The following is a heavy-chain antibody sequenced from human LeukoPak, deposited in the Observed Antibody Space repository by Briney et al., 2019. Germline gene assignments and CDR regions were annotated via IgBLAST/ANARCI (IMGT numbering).Heavy chain of an antibody. J-gene: IGHJ6*04. CDR2: ISGSGGST. Sequence: GGSLRLSCAASGFTFSSYAMSWVRQAPGKGLEWVSAISGSGGSTYYADSVKGRFTISRDNSKNTLYLQMNSLRAEDTAVYYCAKVIGGRIVVVPAATMDVWGKGTTVTVSS. CDR3: AKVIGGRIVVVPAATMDV. D-gene: IGHD2-2*01. CDR1: GFTFSSYA. V-gene: IGHV3-23*01.